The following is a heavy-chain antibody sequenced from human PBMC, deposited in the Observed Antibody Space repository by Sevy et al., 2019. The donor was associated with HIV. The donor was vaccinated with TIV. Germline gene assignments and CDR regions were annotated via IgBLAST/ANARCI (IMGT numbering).Heavy chain of an antibody. J-gene: IGHJ3*02. CDR3: ARVTDPYSSSPQGAFDI. D-gene: IGHD6-6*01. V-gene: IGHV6-1*01. CDR2: TYYRSKWYN. Sequence: SHILSLTCAISGDSVSSNSAAWNWIRQSPSRGLEWLGRTYYRSKWYNDYAISVKSRITINPDTSKNQFSLQLNSVTPEDTAVYYCARVTDPYSSSPQGAFDIWGQGTMVTVSS. CDR1: GDSVSSNSAA.